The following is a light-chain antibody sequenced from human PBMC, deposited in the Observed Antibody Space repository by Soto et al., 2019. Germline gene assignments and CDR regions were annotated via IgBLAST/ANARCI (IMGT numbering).Light chain of an antibody. V-gene: IGKV3-15*01. Sequence: EIVMTQSPATLSVSPGETATLSCRASQSVSSNLAWYQQKPGQAPRLLIYGASTRVTGIPARFSGSGSVTEFTLTISNLQSEDFAVYYCQQYNDLRTFGQGTQVEI. J-gene: IGKJ1*01. CDR1: QSVSSN. CDR3: QQYNDLRT. CDR2: GAS.